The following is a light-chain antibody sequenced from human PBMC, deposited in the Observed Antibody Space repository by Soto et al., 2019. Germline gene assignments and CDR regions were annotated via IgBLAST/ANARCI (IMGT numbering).Light chain of an antibody. V-gene: IGKV3-20*01. CDR2: GVS. CDR3: QQFGTSPLVT. CDR1: QSVNTKY. Sequence: EIVLTQSPGTLSLSPGERATLSCRASQSVNTKYLAWYQQKPGQAPRLLIYGVSSRATGIPDRFSGSGSGTDFILTISRVEPEDFAAYYCQQFGTSPLVTFGPGTKVDIK. J-gene: IGKJ3*01.